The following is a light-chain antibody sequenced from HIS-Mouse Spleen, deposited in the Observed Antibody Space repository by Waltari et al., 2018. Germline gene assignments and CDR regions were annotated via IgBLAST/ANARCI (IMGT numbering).Light chain of an antibody. J-gene: IGLJ3*02. CDR2: EGS. CDR1: SSDVGSYNL. V-gene: IGLV2-23*01. CDR3: CSYAGSSTWV. Sequence: QSALTQPASVSGSPGQSITISCTGTSSDVGSYNLVSWYQQHPGQAPKRMIYEGSKRPSGVSNRFSGSKSGNTASLTISGLQAEDEADYYCCSYAGSSTWVFGGGTKLTVL.